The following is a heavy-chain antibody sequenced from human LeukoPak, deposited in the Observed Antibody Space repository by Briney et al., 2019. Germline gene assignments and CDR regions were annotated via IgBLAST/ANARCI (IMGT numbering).Heavy chain of an antibody. CDR2: IKQDGSAK. V-gene: IGHV3-7*03. J-gene: IGHJ4*02. D-gene: IGHD3-22*01. CDR3: AKTYYFGRNYYDSSGYYFDY. Sequence: GGSLRLSCVASGFTFSKYWMTWVRQAPGKGLAWVANIKQDGSAKYYMDSVKGRFAISRDNSKNTLYLQMNSLRAEDTAVYYCAKTYYFGRNYYDSSGYYFDYWGQGTLVTVSS. CDR1: GFTFSKYW.